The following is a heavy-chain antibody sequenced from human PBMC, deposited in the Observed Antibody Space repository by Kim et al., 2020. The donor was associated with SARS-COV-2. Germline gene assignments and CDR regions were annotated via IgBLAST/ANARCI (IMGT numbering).Heavy chain of an antibody. D-gene: IGHD6-13*01. CDR3: ARGSSSSWYYYYYGMDV. Sequence: ASVKVSCKASGYTFTSYDINWVRQATGQGLEWMGWMNPNSGNTGYAQKFQGRVTMTRNTSISTAYMELSSLRSEDTAVYYCARGSSSSWYYYYYGMDVWGQGTTVTVSS. CDR2: MNPNSGNT. CDR1: GYTFTSYD. V-gene: IGHV1-8*01. J-gene: IGHJ6*02.